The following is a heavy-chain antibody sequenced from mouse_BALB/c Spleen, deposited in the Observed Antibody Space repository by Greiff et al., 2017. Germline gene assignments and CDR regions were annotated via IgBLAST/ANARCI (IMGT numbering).Heavy chain of an antibody. CDR1: GYSITSDYA. V-gene: IGHV3-2*02. CDR3: ARSGNSLFAY. D-gene: IGHD2-1*01. CDR2: ISYSGST. J-gene: IGHJ3*01. Sequence: EVQLQESGPGLVKPSQSLSLTCTVTGYSITSDYAWNWIRQFPGNKLEWMGYISYSGSTSYNPSLKSRISITRDTSKNQFFLQLNSVTTEDTATYYCARSGNSLFAYWGQGTLVTVSA.